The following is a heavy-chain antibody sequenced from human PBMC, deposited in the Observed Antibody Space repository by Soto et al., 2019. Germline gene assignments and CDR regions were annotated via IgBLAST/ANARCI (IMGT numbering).Heavy chain of an antibody. CDR3: ARDEGCGGGSCYSIWRY. D-gene: IGHD2-15*01. Sequence: EVQLVESGGGLVQPGASLRLSCAASGFSFGTYWISWVRQAPGKGLEWVANIKEDGSEEYYVDSVKGRFTISRDNAKNSLYLQMNSLRAEDTAMYYCARDEGCGGGSCYSIWRYWGQGTLVTVSP. V-gene: IGHV3-7*01. J-gene: IGHJ4*02. CDR1: GFSFGTYW. CDR2: IKEDGSEE.